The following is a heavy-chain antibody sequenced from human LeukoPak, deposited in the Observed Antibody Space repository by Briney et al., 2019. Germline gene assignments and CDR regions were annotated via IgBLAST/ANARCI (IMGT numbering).Heavy chain of an antibody. CDR2: INHSGST. Sequence: SETLSLTCAVYGGSFSGYYWSWIRQPPGKGLEWIGEINHSGSTNYNPSLKSRVTISVDTSKNQFSLKLSSVTAADTAAYYCARGKDYYDSSGYYRWGQGTLVTVSS. CDR3: ARGKDYYDSSGYYR. D-gene: IGHD3-22*01. CDR1: GGSFSGYY. J-gene: IGHJ5*02. V-gene: IGHV4-34*01.